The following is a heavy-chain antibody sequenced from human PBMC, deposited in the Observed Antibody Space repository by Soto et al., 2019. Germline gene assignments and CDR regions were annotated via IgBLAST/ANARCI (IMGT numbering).Heavy chain of an antibody. V-gene: IGHV3-30-3*01. Sequence: GGSLRLSCEVSGFTFSSYTMHWVRQAPGKGLEWVAVMSHDGYNKNYAHSVKGRLSISRDNSKSTLYLQMNSLRGEDTAVYFCARGSSGWSYSYYGMDVWGQGTTVTVSS. J-gene: IGHJ6*02. CDR2: MSHDGYNK. CDR3: ARGSSGWSYSYYGMDV. D-gene: IGHD6-19*01. CDR1: GFTFSSYT.